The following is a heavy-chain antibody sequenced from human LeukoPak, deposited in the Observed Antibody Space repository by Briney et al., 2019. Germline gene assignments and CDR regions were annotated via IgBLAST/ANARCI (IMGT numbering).Heavy chain of an antibody. J-gene: IGHJ4*02. CDR1: GYTFTDYY. D-gene: IGHD2-15*01. Sequence: SVKVSCKASGYTFTDYYVHWVRRAPGLGLEWMGVINPGGGRTTYAQKFQDRVNMTRDTSTSTVYMELSGLTSADTAVYFCARVTSPARRGRTLVAAAATPFDYWGQGTLVTVSS. V-gene: IGHV1-46*01. CDR2: INPGGGRT. CDR3: ARVTSPARRGRTLVAAAATPFDY.